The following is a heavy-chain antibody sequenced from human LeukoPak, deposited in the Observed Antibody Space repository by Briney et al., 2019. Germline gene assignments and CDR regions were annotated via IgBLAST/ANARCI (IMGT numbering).Heavy chain of an antibody. V-gene: IGHV3-9*01. J-gene: IGHJ4*02. D-gene: IGHD6-13*01. CDR3: AKDYRSSSWYYFDY. Sequence: GRSLRLSCAASGFTFDDYAMHWVRQAPGKGLEWVSGISWNSGSIGYADSVKGRFTISRDNAKNSLYLQMNSLRAEDKALYYCAKDYRSSSWYYFDYWGQGTLVTVSS. CDR1: GFTFDDYA. CDR2: ISWNSGSI.